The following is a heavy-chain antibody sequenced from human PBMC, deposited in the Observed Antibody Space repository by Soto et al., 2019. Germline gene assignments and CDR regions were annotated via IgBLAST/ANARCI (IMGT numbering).Heavy chain of an antibody. CDR3: AKDNTPRFIAAAYYYYGMDV. J-gene: IGHJ6*02. Sequence: PGGSLRLSCAASGFTFSSYGMHWVRQAPGKGLEWVAVISYDGSNKYYADSVKGRFTISRDNSKNTLYLQMNSLRAEDTAVYYCAKDNTPRFIAAAYYYYGMDVWGQGTTVTVSS. D-gene: IGHD6-13*01. CDR1: GFTFSSYG. CDR2: ISYDGSNK. V-gene: IGHV3-30*18.